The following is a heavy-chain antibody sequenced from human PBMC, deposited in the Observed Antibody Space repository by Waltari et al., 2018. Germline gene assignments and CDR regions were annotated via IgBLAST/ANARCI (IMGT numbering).Heavy chain of an antibody. CDR3: ALEQLQYFQH. D-gene: IGHD2-2*01. CDR2: IYYSGST. J-gene: IGHJ1*01. V-gene: IGHV4-30-4*08. CDR1: CGCISSGDYY. Sequence: QVQLQESGPGLLEPSQTLSLTSTVSCGCISSGDYYRSWIRQPPGKGLEWIGYIYYSGSTYYNPSLKSRVTISVHTSKNQFSLKLSSVTAADTAVYYCALEQLQYFQHWGQGTLVTVSS.